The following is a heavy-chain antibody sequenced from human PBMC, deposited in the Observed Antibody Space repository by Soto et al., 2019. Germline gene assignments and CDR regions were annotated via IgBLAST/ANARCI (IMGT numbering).Heavy chain of an antibody. CDR1: GCTFSSYA. D-gene: IGHD1-26*01. CDR3: AREGGSSSHYYFDY. V-gene: IGHV1-69*13. J-gene: IGHJ4*02. Sequence: ASVKVSCKASGCTFSSYAISWVRQAPGQGLEWMGGVIPIFGTANYAQKFQGRVTITADESTSTAYMELSSLRSEDTAVYYCAREGGSSSHYYFDYWGQGILVTVSS. CDR2: VIPIFGTA.